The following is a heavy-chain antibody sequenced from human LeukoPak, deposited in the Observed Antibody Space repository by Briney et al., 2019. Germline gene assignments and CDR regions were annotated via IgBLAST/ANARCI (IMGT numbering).Heavy chain of an antibody. Sequence: PGGSLSLSCAASGFPFSNYGMHWLRQAPGKGLVWVSRINSEGYSITYADSVKGRFTISRDNAKNTLYLQMDSLIAEDTAVYFCTRARYSSGLDSWGQATRVTVSS. CDR3: TRARYSSGLDS. D-gene: IGHD6-19*01. J-gene: IGHJ5*01. V-gene: IGHV3-74*03. CDR2: INSEGYSI. CDR1: GFPFSNYG.